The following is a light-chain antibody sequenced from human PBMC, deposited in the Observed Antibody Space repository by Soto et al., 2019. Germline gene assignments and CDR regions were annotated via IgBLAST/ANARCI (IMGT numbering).Light chain of an antibody. CDR2: DVS. J-gene: IGLJ2*01. V-gene: IGLV2-14*01. CDR1: NSDIGGNNY. Sequence: QSALTQPACVSGSPGQSITISCTGTNSDIGGNNYVSWYQQHPGKAPKYFIYDVSNRPSGVSNRFSGSKSGNTASLTISGLQAEDEADYYCSVYTSNHTVLFGGGTKVTVL. CDR3: SVYTSNHTVL.